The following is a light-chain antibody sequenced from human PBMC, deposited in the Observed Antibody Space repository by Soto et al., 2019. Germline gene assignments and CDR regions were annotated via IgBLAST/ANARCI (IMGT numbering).Light chain of an antibody. Sequence: EIVLTQSPATLSLSPGERATLSCRASQSVSTNLAWYQQKPGQAPRLLIYAVSDRATGIPARFSGSGSGTDFTLTISSLEPEDFVVYYCQQCFSWPLTFGGGTKVEIK. V-gene: IGKV3-11*01. CDR3: QQCFSWPLT. CDR1: QSVSTN. CDR2: AVS. J-gene: IGKJ4*01.